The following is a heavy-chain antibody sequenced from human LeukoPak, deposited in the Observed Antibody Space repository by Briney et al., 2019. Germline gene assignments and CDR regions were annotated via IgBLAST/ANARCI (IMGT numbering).Heavy chain of an antibody. V-gene: IGHV3-7*01. CDR2: IKQDGSEK. Sequence: GGSLRLPGAASGFTFSSYWMSWVRQAPGQGLEGVANIKQDGSEKYYVDSVKGRFTISRDNAKNSPYLQMNSLRAEDTAVYYCAELGITMIGGVWGKGTTVTISS. D-gene: IGHD3-10*02. J-gene: IGHJ6*04. CDR3: AELGITMIGGV. CDR1: GFTFSSYW.